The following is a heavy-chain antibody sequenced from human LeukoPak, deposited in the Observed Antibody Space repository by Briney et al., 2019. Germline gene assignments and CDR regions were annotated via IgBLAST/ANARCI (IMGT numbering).Heavy chain of an antibody. J-gene: IGHJ4*02. D-gene: IGHD3-10*01. V-gene: IGHV4-4*07. Sequence: PSETLSLTCTVSGGSISSYYWSWIRQPAGKGLEWIGRIYASGSTYYNPSPKSRVTISVDTSKNQFSLNLNSVTAADTAVYYCARFRSYGSGSDSRGYFDYWGQGTLVTVSS. CDR2: IYASGST. CDR1: GGSISSYY. CDR3: ARFRSYGSGSDSRGYFDY.